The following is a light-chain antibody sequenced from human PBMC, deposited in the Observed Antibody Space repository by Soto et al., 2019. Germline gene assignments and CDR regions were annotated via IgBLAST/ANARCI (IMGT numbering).Light chain of an antibody. CDR1: QSVSSDS. CDR3: QQYGSSPQT. V-gene: IGKV3-20*01. CDR2: GAS. Sequence: EVVMTQSPATLSVSPGERATLSCRASQSVSSDSLAWYQHKLGQAPRLLIYGASTRATGIPDRFSGSGSGTDFTLTISRLEPGDFAVFYCQQYGSSPQTFGQGTKVDI. J-gene: IGKJ1*01.